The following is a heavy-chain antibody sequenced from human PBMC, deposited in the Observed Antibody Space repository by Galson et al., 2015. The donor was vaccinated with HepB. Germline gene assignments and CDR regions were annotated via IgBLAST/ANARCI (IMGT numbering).Heavy chain of an antibody. J-gene: IGHJ6*02. V-gene: IGHV3-7*03. CDR2: INPDGSEK. CDR1: EFTFSSYW. Sequence: SLRLSCAGPEFTFSSYWMNWVRQAPGKGLEWVANINPDGSEKSYVASLRGRFTVSRDNDKNALYLQMDSLRAEDTAVYYCARRISLVRGIITKPDYYYGMDVWGQGTTVTVAS. D-gene: IGHD3-10*01. CDR3: ARRISLVRGIITKPDYYYGMDV.